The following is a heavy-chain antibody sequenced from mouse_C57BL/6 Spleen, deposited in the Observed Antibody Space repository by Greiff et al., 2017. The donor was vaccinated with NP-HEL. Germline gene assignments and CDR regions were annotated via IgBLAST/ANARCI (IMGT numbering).Heavy chain of an antibody. J-gene: IGHJ2*01. D-gene: IGHD1-1*01. Sequence: EVKVEESGGGLVQPGGSMKLSCVASGFTFSNYWMNWVRQSPEKGLEWVAQIRLKSDNYATHYAEPVKGRFTIARDDSKSSVYLQMNNLRAEDTVIYYCTRITTVVAFDYWGQGTTLTVSS. CDR2: IRLKSDNYAT. CDR1: GFTFSNYW. CDR3: TRITTVVAFDY. V-gene: IGHV6-3*01.